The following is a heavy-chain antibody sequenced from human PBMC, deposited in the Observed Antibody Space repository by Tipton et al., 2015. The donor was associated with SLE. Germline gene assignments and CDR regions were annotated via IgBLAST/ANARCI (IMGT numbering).Heavy chain of an antibody. Sequence: SLRLSCTASGFTFRNYVMSWVRQAPGRGLEYVSAISGNSGSIYYADSVKGRFTISRENAKHSLYLQMTNLRAGDTAVYYCARGGSDAFDFWGQGTRVTVSS. CDR3: ARGGSDAFDF. V-gene: IGHV3-23*01. CDR1: GFTFRNYV. J-gene: IGHJ3*01. D-gene: IGHD3-16*01. CDR2: ISGNSGSI.